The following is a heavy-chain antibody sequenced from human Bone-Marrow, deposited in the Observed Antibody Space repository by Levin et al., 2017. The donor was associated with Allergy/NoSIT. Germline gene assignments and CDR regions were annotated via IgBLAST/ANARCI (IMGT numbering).Heavy chain of an antibody. J-gene: IGHJ4*02. CDR3: ARRFCSGSSCHGHIDS. D-gene: IGHD2-15*01. CDR2: ISFTGSTI. CDR1: GFTFSSFE. V-gene: IGHV3-48*03. Sequence: GGSLRLSCAASGFTFSSFEMTWVRQAPGKGLERVSYISFTGSTIYYADSVRGRFTISRDNAKNSLFLHMNRLTAEDTAVYYCARRFCSGSSCHGHIDSWGQGTLVIVSS.